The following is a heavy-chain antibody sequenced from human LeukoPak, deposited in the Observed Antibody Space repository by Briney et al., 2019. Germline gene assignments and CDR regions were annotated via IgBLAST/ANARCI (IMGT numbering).Heavy chain of an antibody. J-gene: IGHJ4*02. CDR3: ARDRGGSLDFDY. CDR2: ISWNSGSI. Sequence: GGSLRLSCAASGFTFDDYAMHWVRQAPGKGLEWVSGISWNSGSIGYADSVKGRFTISRDNAKNSLYLQMNSLRAEDTAVYYCARDRGGSLDFDYWGQGTLVTVSS. CDR1: GFTFDDYA. D-gene: IGHD1-26*01. V-gene: IGHV3-9*01.